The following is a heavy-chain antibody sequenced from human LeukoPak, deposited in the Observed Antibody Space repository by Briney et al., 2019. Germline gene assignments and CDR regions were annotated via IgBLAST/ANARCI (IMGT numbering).Heavy chain of an antibody. Sequence: GGSLRLSCAASGFTFSSYEMNWVRQALGKGLEWVSYISSSGSTIYYADSVKGRFTISRDNAKNSLYLQMNSLRTEDTAVYYCARGGSGNWNAPFDYWGQGTLVTVSS. V-gene: IGHV3-48*03. CDR1: GFTFSSYE. D-gene: IGHD1-1*01. J-gene: IGHJ4*02. CDR2: ISSSGSTI. CDR3: ARGGSGNWNAPFDY.